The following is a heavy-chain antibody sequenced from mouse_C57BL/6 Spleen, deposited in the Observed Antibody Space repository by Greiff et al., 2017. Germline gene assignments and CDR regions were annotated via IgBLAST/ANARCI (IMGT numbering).Heavy chain of an antibody. V-gene: IGHV1-81*01. D-gene: IGHD2-4*01. CDR2: IYPTSGNT. CDR3: ARYLSDYLFAMED. Sequence: QVQLQQSGAELVRPGASVKLSCTASGYTFTSYGISWVKQRPGQGLEWIGEIYPTSGNTYYNQKFKGKATLTADKSSSTAYMPLRSLTSVASAVYFCARYLSDYLFAMEDGGQGTSVTVSS. J-gene: IGHJ4*01. CDR1: GYTFTSYG.